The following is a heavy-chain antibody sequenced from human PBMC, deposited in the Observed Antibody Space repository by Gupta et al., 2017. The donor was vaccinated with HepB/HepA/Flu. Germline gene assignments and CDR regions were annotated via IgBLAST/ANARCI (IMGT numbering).Heavy chain of an antibody. CDR2: IKPDGSGK. J-gene: IGHJ2*01. V-gene: IGHV3-7*01. Sequence: EVQLVESGGGLVQPGGSLRLSCAASGFTFTTYWLSWVRQAPGKGLEWLANIKPDGSGKYYVDSVTGRVTISRDNGENSLYLQMNSLRAEDTALDYCARIYCDSCYTGQWYFDLWGRGTLVTVSS. D-gene: IGHD2-2*02. CDR1: GFTFTTYW. CDR3: ARIYCDSCYTGQWYFDL.